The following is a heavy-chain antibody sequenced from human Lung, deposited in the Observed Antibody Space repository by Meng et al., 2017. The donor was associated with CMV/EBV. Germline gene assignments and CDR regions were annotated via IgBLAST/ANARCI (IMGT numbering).Heavy chain of an antibody. J-gene: IGHJ4*02. CDR1: GYTFTGYY. CDR3: ARGGRGLWFGELPDY. CDR2: INPNSGST. Sequence: QLQLVQSGVEVKKPGASAKVSCTASGYTFTGYYMHWVRQAPGQGLEWMGWINPNSGSTNYAQKFQGRVTMTRDTSISTAYMELSRLRSDDTAVYYCARGGRGLWFGELPDYWGQGTLVTVSS. D-gene: IGHD3-10*01. V-gene: IGHV1-2*02.